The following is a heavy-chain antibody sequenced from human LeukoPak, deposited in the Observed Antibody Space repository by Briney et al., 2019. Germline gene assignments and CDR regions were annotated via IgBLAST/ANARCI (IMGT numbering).Heavy chain of an antibody. Sequence: GESLKISCKGSGYSFTSYWIGWVRQMPGKGLEWMGIIYPGDSDTRYSPSFQGQVTISADKSISTAYLQWSSLKASDTAMYYCARLGTIFGVVILDYYYMDVWGKGTTVTVSS. V-gene: IGHV5-51*01. CDR1: GYSFTSYW. CDR2: IYPGDSDT. J-gene: IGHJ6*03. CDR3: ARLGTIFGVVILDYYYMDV. D-gene: IGHD3-3*01.